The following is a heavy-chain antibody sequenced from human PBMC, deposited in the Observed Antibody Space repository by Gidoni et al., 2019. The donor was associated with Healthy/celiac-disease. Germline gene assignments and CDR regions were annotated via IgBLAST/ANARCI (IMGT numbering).Heavy chain of an antibody. Sequence: EVQLVESGGGLVQPGGSLRLSCSASGFSFSSYDMHWVRQATGKGLEWVSAIGTAGDTYYPGSVKGRFTISRENAKNSLYLQMNSLRAGDTAVYYCARVREREGHYYYGMDVWGQGTTVTVSS. CDR3: ARVREREGHYYYGMDV. J-gene: IGHJ6*02. V-gene: IGHV3-13*04. CDR2: IGTAGDT. CDR1: GFSFSSYD.